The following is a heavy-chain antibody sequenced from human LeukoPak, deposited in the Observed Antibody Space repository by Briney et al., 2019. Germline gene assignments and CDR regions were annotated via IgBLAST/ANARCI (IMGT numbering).Heavy chain of an antibody. D-gene: IGHD3-10*01. CDR2: INHSGST. V-gene: IGHV4-34*01. Sequence: PSETLSLTCAVYGGSFSGYYWSWIRQPPGKGLEWIGEINHSGSTNYNPSLKSRVTISVDTSKNQFSLKLTSVTAADTAVYFCARGGYYGSGNDFRFDPWGQGTLVTVSS. J-gene: IGHJ5*02. CDR1: GGSFSGYY. CDR3: ARGGYYGSGNDFRFDP.